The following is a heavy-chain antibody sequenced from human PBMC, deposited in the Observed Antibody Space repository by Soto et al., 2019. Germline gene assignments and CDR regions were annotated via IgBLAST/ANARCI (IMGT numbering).Heavy chain of an antibody. V-gene: IGHV3-64D*06. CDR1: GFTFSSYA. Sequence: GGSLRLSCSASGFTFSSYAMHWVRQAPGKGLEYVSAISSNGGSTYYADSVKGRFTISRDNSKNTLYLQMSSLRAEDTAVYYCVKDLATMVRGRSYGMDVWVQGTTVTVS. J-gene: IGHJ6*02. CDR3: VKDLATMVRGRSYGMDV. CDR2: ISSNGGST. D-gene: IGHD3-10*01.